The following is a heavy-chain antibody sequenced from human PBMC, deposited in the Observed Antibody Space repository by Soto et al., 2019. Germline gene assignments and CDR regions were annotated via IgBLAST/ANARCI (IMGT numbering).Heavy chain of an antibody. Sequence: QVQLVQSGDEVRKPGSSVKVSCKASGYIFVNYGIAWVRQAPGQGLEWMGWISPYSGNTHNASKVQGRLTMTTDTPTSTAYIDLGSLTSDDTAVYYCAMVDNYVTPTPQDAWGQGTTVTVSS. CDR3: AMVDNYVTPTPQDA. V-gene: IGHV1-18*01. CDR2: ISPYSGNT. J-gene: IGHJ6*02. CDR1: GYIFVNYG. D-gene: IGHD3-16*01.